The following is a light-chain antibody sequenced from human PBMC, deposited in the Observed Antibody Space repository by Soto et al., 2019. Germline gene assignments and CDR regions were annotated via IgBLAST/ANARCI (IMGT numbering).Light chain of an antibody. Sequence: EIVWTQSPATLSLSPGERATLSCRASQSVSSYLAWYQQKPGQAPRLLIYDASNRATGIPARFSGSGSGTDFTLPISSREPEDFAVYYCQQRSNWPLTFGGGTNVEIK. CDR3: QQRSNWPLT. J-gene: IGKJ4*02. CDR1: QSVSSY. V-gene: IGKV3-11*01. CDR2: DAS.